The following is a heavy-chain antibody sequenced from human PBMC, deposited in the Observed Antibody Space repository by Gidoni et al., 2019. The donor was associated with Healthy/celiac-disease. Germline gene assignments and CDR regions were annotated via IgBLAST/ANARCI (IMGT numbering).Heavy chain of an antibody. Sequence: QVQLVESGGGVVQHGRSLRLSCAASGFTFSRYGMHWVRQAPGKGLEWVAVIGYDGSNKYYADSVKGRFTISRDNSKNTLYLQMNSLRAEDTAVYYCAREARIAAAGTVFDYWGQGTLVTVSS. D-gene: IGHD6-13*01. J-gene: IGHJ4*02. CDR3: AREARIAAAGTVFDY. CDR2: IGYDGSNK. V-gene: IGHV3-33*01. CDR1: GFTFSRYG.